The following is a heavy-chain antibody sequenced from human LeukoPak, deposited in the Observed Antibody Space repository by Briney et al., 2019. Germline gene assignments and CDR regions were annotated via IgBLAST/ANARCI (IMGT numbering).Heavy chain of an antibody. Sequence: GGSLRLSCAASGFTFSSYEMNWVRQAPGKGLEWISYISSSGTTIYYADSVKGRFTISRDNAKNSLYLQMNSLRAEDTAVYYCARPDGDYYYGSGSYFHYWGQGTLVTVSS. D-gene: IGHD3-10*01. CDR1: GFTFSSYE. CDR3: ARPDGDYYYGSGSYFHY. J-gene: IGHJ4*02. CDR2: ISSSGTTI. V-gene: IGHV3-48*03.